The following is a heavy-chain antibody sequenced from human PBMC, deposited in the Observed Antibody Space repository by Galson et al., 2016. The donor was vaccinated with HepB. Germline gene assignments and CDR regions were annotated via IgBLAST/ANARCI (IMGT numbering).Heavy chain of an antibody. CDR2: VYWDDDK. Sequence: PALVKPTQTLTLTCTFSGFSLNTSGEGVGWIRQPPGKALEWLALVYWDDDKRFSSSLMNRLTITKDTSKDLVVLTLANMDPVDTGTYYCAPRPPSGIFDFLSRDAFDVWGQGIPVIVSS. J-gene: IGHJ3*01. CDR3: APRPPSGIFDFLSRDAFDV. D-gene: IGHD3-3*01. V-gene: IGHV2-5*02. CDR1: GFSLNTSGEG.